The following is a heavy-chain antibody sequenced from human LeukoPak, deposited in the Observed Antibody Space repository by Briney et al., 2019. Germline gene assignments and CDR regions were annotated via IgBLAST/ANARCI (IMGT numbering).Heavy chain of an antibody. J-gene: IGHJ5*02. CDR2: IYYNGST. D-gene: IGHD3-3*01. CDR3: ARHKGGPYDFWSGRYNWFDP. Sequence: SETLSLTCTVSGGSISSSSYYWGWIRQPPGKGLEWIGSIYYNGSTYYNPSLKSRVTISVDTSKNQFSLKLSSVTAADTAVYYCARHKGGPYDFWSGRYNWFDPWGQGTLVTVSS. V-gene: IGHV4-39*01. CDR1: GGSISSSSYY.